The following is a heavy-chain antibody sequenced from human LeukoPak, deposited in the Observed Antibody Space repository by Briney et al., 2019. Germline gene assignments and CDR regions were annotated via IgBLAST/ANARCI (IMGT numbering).Heavy chain of an antibody. J-gene: IGHJ3*02. D-gene: IGHD6-19*01. CDR2: IYYSGST. Sequence: PSQTLSLTCTVSGGSISSGGYYWSWIRQHPGKGLEWIGYIYYSGSTYYNPSLKSRVTISVDTSKNQFSLKLSSVTAADTAVCYCAREQWPSQGDAFDIWGQGTMVTVSS. CDR3: AREQWPSQGDAFDI. CDR1: GGSISSGGYY. V-gene: IGHV4-31*03.